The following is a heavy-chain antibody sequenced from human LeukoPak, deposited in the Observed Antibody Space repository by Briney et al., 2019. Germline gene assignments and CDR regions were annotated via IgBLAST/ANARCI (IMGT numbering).Heavy chain of an antibody. CDR3: ARQTSGRGWYYFDY. V-gene: IGHV4-39*01. Sequence: SETLSLTCTVSGGSISSSSYYWGWIRQPPGKGLEWIGSIYYSGSTYYNPSLKSRVTISVDTSKNQFSLKLSSVTAADTAVYYCARQTSGRGWYYFDYWGQGTLVTVSS. D-gene: IGHD6-19*01. CDR1: GGSISSSSYY. J-gene: IGHJ4*02. CDR2: IYYSGST.